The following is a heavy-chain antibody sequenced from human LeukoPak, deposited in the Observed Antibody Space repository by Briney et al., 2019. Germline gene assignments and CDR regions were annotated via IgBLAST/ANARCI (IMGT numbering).Heavy chain of an antibody. CDR1: GYTFTSYG. J-gene: IGHJ6*02. D-gene: IGHD4-17*01. CDR2: ISAYNGNT. CDR3: ARWSATVTTHYYYYYGMDV. V-gene: IGHV1-18*01. Sequence: ASVKVSCKASGYTFTSYGISWVQQAPGQGLEWMGWISAYNGNTNYAQKLQGRVTMTTDTSTSTAYMELRSLRSDDTAVHYCARWSATVTTHYYYYYGMDVWGQGTTVTVSS.